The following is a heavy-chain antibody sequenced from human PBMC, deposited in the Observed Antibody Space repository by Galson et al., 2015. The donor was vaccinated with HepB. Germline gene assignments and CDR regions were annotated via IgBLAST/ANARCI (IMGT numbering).Heavy chain of an antibody. CDR3: ARASGYDFWSGYPFDY. V-gene: IGHV3-53*01. Sequence: SLRLSCAASGFTVSSNYMSWVRQAPGKGLEWVSVIYSGGSTYYADSVKGRFTISRDNSKNTLYLQMNSLRAEDTAVYYCARASGYDFWSGYPFDYWGQGTLVTVSS. J-gene: IGHJ4*02. CDR2: IYSGGST. CDR1: GFTVSSNY. D-gene: IGHD3-3*01.